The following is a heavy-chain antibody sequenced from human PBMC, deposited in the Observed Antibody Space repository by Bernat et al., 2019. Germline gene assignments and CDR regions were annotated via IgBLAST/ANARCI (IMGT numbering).Heavy chain of an antibody. J-gene: IGHJ5*02. CDR2: ISYDGSNK. Sequence: QVQLVESGGGVVQPGRSLRLSCAASGFTFSSYGMHWVRQAPGKGLEWVAVISYDGSNKYYADSVKGRFTISRDNSKNTLYLQMNSLRAEDTAVYYCAKGSPSYYDWFDPWGQGTLVTVSS. V-gene: IGHV3-30*18. CDR3: AKGSPSYYDWFDP. CDR1: GFTFSSYG. D-gene: IGHD3-22*01.